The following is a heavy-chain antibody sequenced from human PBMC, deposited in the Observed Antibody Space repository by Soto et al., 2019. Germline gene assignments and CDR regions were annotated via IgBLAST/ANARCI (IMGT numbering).Heavy chain of an antibody. Sequence: ASVKVSCKASGYTFTNNAIHWVRQAPGQRLEWMGWINAANGNTKYSQKFQGRVTITWDTSASTAYMELSSLRSEDTAVYYCARDQGLCSGGSCWGYFDYWGQGTLVTVSS. CDR1: GYTFTNNA. D-gene: IGHD2-15*01. CDR3: ARDQGLCSGGSCWGYFDY. CDR2: INAANGNT. V-gene: IGHV1-3*01. J-gene: IGHJ4*02.